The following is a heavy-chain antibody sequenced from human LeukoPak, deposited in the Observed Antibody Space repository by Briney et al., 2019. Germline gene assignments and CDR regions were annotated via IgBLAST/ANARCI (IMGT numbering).Heavy chain of an antibody. D-gene: IGHD6-19*01. V-gene: IGHV1-69*06. CDR2: IIPIFGTA. J-gene: IGHJ6*03. Sequence: SVTVSCKASGGTFSSYAISWVRQAPGQGLEWMGGIIPIFGTANYAQKFQGRVTITADKSTSTAYMELSSLRSEDTAVYYCARGHSSGWYDNYYYYMDVWGKGTTVTVSS. CDR1: GGTFSSYA. CDR3: ARGHSSGWYDNYYYYMDV.